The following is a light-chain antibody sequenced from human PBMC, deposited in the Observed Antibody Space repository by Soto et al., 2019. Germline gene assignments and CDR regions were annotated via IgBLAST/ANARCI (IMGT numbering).Light chain of an antibody. J-gene: IGKJ1*01. CDR2: AAS. V-gene: IGKV1-39*01. Sequence: DIQMTQSPSSLSASVGDRVTITCRASQSISTYLNWYQQKPGKAPNLLIYAASSLQSGVPSRFSGSGSGTDLTLTISTLQPEDFATYFCQQSFSIPRTFGHGTKVDIK. CDR3: QQSFSIPRT. CDR1: QSISTY.